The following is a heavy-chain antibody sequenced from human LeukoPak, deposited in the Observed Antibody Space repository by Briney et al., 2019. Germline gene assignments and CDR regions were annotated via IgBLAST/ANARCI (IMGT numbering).Heavy chain of an antibody. Sequence: GGSLRLSCAASGFTFSSYSMNWVRQAPGKGLEWVSHITASGTAMFYADSVKGRFAISRDNAKNSLYLQMNSLRDEDTAVYYCASSGSYRFDYWGQGTLVTVSS. V-gene: IGHV3-48*02. CDR3: ASSGSYRFDY. J-gene: IGHJ4*02. CDR2: ITASGTAM. CDR1: GFTFSSYS. D-gene: IGHD1-26*01.